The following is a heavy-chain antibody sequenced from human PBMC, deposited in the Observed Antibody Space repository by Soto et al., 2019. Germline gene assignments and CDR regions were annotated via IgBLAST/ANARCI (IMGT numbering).Heavy chain of an antibody. Sequence: QVQLVQSGADVKKPGASVKVSCKASGYTFTNHYITWVRQAPGQGPEWLGWISPSPGKTNYPQKFQGRVSMTTDTSTNPANRELRSLRSADTAVYYSATNQTKWLDDAFDFWGQGTMVTVSS. CDR2: ISPSPGKT. V-gene: IGHV1-18*01. CDR1: GYTFTNHY. CDR3: ATNQTKWLDDAFDF. J-gene: IGHJ3*01. D-gene: IGHD5-12*01.